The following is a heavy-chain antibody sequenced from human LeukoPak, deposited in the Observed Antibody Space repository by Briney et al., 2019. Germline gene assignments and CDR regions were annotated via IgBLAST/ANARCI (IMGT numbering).Heavy chain of an antibody. V-gene: IGHV3-48*03. CDR3: ARGGPTGALDD. D-gene: IGHD7-27*01. J-gene: IGHJ4*02. CDR2: NSVGGTT. Sequence: PVKRLDSPSINSVGGTTFYADSVKGRFTISRDNAKNSLYLQMNSLRAEDTALYYCARGGPTGALDDWGQGTLLTVSS.